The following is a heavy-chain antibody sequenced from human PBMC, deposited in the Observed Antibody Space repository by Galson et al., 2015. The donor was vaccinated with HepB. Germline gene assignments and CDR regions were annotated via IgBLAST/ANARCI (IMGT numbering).Heavy chain of an antibody. CDR3: ARAYVDTAMVTGI. V-gene: IGHV4-31*03. J-gene: IGHJ4*02. Sequence: TLSLTCTVSGGSISSGGYYWSWIRQHPGKGLEWNGYIYYSGSTYYNPSLKSRVTISVDTSKNQFSLKLSSVTAADTAVYYCARAYVDTAMVTGIWGQGTLVTVSS. CDR1: GGSISSGGYY. D-gene: IGHD5-18*01. CDR2: IYYSGST.